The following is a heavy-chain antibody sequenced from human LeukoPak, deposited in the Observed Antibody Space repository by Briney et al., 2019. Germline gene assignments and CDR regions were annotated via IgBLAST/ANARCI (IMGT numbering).Heavy chain of an antibody. V-gene: IGHV4-4*02. CDR3: ARGRHIAVNFDY. CDR1: XGSISNTNW. Sequence: SETLSLTCDVSXGSISNTNWWSWVRQPPGQGLEWIGEVSLAGQANYNPSLNGRVTMSLDESSNQFSLKLNSVTAADTAVYYCARGRHIAVNFDYWGQGTLVTVSS. CDR2: VSLAGQA. J-gene: IGHJ4*02. D-gene: IGHD6-19*01.